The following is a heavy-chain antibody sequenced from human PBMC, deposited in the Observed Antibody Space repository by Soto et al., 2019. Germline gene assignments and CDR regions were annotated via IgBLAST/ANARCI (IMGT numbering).Heavy chain of an antibody. Sequence: SVKVSCKASGYTFTSYAMHWVRQAPGQRLEWMGWINAGNGNTKYSQKFQGRVTITRDTSASTAYMELSSLRSEDTAVYYCARQAIVDTDFHHCGQGTLVTVSS. CDR3: ARQAIVDTDFHH. CDR2: INAGNGNT. V-gene: IGHV1-3*01. D-gene: IGHD5-18*01. CDR1: GYTFTSYA. J-gene: IGHJ4*02.